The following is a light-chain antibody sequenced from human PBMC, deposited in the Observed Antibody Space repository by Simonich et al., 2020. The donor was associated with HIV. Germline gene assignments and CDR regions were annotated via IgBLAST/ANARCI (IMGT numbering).Light chain of an antibody. CDR3: QQYNTYPRT. CDR2: AAS. J-gene: IGKJ1*01. Sequence: IQLTQSPSFLSASVGDRITITCRASQGISSYLAWYQQKPGKAPKLLIYAASTLKSGVPSRFSGGESGTEFTLTISGLQPDDFATYYCQQYNTYPRTFGQGTKVEI. CDR1: QGISSY. V-gene: IGKV1-9*01.